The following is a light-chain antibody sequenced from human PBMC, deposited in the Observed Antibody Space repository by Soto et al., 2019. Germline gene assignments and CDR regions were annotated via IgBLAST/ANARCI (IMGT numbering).Light chain of an antibody. CDR2: DAS. Sequence: EVVLTQSPATLSLSPGERATLSCRASQSLRSYLAWYQQKPGQAPRLLIYDASNRATGIPARFSGSGSGTDFTLTISSLEPEDFAVYYCQQGTHWPPISFAQETGLEIK. J-gene: IGKJ5*01. CDR1: QSLRSY. V-gene: IGKV3-11*01. CDR3: QQGTHWPPIS.